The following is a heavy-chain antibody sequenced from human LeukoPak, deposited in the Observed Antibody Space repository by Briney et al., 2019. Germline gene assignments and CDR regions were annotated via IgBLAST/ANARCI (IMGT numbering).Heavy chain of an antibody. CDR2: IYTGGST. Sequence: GGSLRLSCAASGFTVKDNYMSWVRQAPGKGLEWVSVIYTGGSTYYADSVKGRFTISRDNSKNTLYLQMNSLRAEDTAVYYCARDEYDILTGHYVGAYWGQGTLVTVSS. CDR3: ARDEYDILTGHYVGAY. V-gene: IGHV3-66*01. D-gene: IGHD3-9*01. CDR1: GFTVKDNY. J-gene: IGHJ4*02.